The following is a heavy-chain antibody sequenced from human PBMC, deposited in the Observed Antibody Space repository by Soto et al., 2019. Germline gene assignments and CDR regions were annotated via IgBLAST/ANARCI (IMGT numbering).Heavy chain of an antibody. CDR3: ARGLRVAARPSLSFDP. CDR1: GYTFTSYD. V-gene: IGHV1-8*01. Sequence: ASVKVSCKASGYTFTSYDINWVRQATGQGLEWMGWMNPNSGNTGYAQKFQGRVTMTRNTSISTAYMELSSLRSEDTAVYYCARGLRVAARPSLSFDPWGQGTLVTVSS. CDR2: MNPNSGNT. J-gene: IGHJ5*02. D-gene: IGHD6-6*01.